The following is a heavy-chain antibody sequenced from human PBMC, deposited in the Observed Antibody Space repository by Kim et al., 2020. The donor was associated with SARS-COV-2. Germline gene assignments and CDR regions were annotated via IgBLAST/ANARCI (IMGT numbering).Heavy chain of an antibody. Sequence: GGSLRLSCAASGFTFSHYWMTWVRQAPGKGLEGVANINQAGSDKYYVDSVKGRFTISRDNAQNSEYLQMNSLRAEDTAVDYCARLNGSHGGCVGYWGHGT. J-gene: IGHJ4*01. CDR3: ARLNGSHGGCVGY. D-gene: IGHD3-10*01. CDR2: INQAGSDK. V-gene: IGHV3-7*03. CDR1: GFTFSHYW.